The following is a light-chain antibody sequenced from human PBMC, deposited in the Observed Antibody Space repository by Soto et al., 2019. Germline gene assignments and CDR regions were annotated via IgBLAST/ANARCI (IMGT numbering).Light chain of an antibody. CDR2: AAS. J-gene: IGKJ4*01. V-gene: IGKV1-39*01. CDR1: QSISNY. Sequence: DIQLTQSPSSLSASVGDRVTITCRASQSISNYLNWYQQRPGKAPNLLIYAASSLQSGVPSRFSGRGSGTDFTLTISSLRPEDFATYYCQQSYTSPLTFGGGSKVEIK. CDR3: QQSYTSPLT.